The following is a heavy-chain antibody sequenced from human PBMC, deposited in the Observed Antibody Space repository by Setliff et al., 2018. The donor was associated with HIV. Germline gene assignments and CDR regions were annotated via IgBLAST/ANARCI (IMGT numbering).Heavy chain of an antibody. CDR1: GGTFSSYA. CDR2: IIPIFGTA. V-gene: IGHV1-69*06. J-gene: IGHJ4*02. CDR3: AREAYSYGYVLPATRFGYYFDS. D-gene: IGHD5-18*01. Sequence: SVKVSCKASGGTFSSYAISWVRQAPGQGLEWMGRIIPIFGTANYAQKFQGRVTITADKSTSTAYMELSSLRSEDTAVYYCAREAYSYGYVLPATRFGYYFDSWGQGTLVTVSS.